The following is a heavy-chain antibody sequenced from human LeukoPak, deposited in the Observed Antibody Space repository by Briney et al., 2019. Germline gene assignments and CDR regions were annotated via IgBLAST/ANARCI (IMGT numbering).Heavy chain of an antibody. CDR1: GFTFNTFN. D-gene: IGHD3-9*01. CDR2: ITSGGEYI. V-gene: IGHV3-21*01. CDR3: ARGHYDVLAASYKWTPDY. J-gene: IGHJ4*02. Sequence: PGGSLRLSCAASGFTFNTFNMNWVRQAPGKGLEWGSSITSGGEYIYYADSVKGRFTTSRDNAKNSLSLQLHSLRVEDTAVYYCARGHYDVLAASYKWTPDYWGQGTLVTVSS.